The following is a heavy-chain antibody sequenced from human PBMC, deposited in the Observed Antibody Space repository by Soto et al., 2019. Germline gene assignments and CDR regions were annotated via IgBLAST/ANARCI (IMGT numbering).Heavy chain of an antibody. V-gene: IGHV4-59*01. CDR3: ARATCSSTSCYGWLVWFDP. D-gene: IGHD2-2*01. CDR2: IYYSGST. Sequence: QVQLQESGPGLVKPSETLSLTCTVSGGSISSYYWSWIRQSPGKGLEWIGYIYYSGSTNYNPSLKSRVTISVDTSKNQFSLKLSSVTAADTAVYYCARATCSSTSCYGWLVWFDPWGQGTLVAVSS. CDR1: GGSISSYY. J-gene: IGHJ5*02.